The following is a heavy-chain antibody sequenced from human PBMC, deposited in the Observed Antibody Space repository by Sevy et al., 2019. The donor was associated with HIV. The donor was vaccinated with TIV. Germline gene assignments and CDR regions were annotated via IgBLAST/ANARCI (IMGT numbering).Heavy chain of an antibody. J-gene: IGHJ4*02. V-gene: IGHV3-48*02. CDR3: VRDERAIASHFDY. CDR2: FDRTDIT. Sequence: GGSLRLSCEASGFTLSSYTMNWVRQSPEKRLEWVATFDRTDITHYADSVKGRFFISRDTAKNSLFLQMNSLRDDGTAMYFCVRDERAIASHFDYWGRGTLVTVSS. CDR1: GFTLSSYT. D-gene: IGHD2-21*01.